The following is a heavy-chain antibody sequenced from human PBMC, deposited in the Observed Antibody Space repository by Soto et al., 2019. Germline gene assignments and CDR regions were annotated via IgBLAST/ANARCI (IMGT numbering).Heavy chain of an antibody. D-gene: IGHD2-2*01. CDR3: ARVRCISPSCRLGMDV. CDR2: ISYDGSNK. V-gene: IGHV3-30*03. CDR1: GLTFSSSA. J-gene: IGHJ6*02. Sequence: PGGSLRLSCAASGLTFSSSAMHWVRQAPGKGLEWVALISYDGSNKYYVDSVKGRFTISRDNSKNTLDLQMNSLREEDTAVYYCARVRCISPSCRLGMDVWGQGTTVTVSS.